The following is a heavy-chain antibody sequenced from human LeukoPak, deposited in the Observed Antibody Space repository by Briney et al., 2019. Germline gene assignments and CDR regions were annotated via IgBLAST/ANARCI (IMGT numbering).Heavy chain of an antibody. CDR2: ISWSSGSI. J-gene: IGHJ4*02. D-gene: IGHD6-13*01. Sequence: PGRSLRLSSAASGFTFDDYAMHWVRQAPGKGLEWVSGISWSSGSIGYADSVKGRFTISRDNAKNSLYLQMNSLRAEDMALYYCAKDIAAAGTGGFDYWGQGTLVTVSS. CDR3: AKDIAAAGTGGFDY. V-gene: IGHV3-9*03. CDR1: GFTFDDYA.